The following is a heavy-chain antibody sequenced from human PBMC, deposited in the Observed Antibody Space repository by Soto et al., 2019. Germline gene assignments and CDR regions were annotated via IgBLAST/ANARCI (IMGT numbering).Heavy chain of an antibody. CDR2: ISSSSSYI. V-gene: IGHV3-21*04. D-gene: IGHD3-22*01. J-gene: IGHJ4*02. CDR3: ARDLSYYYDSSGQDY. Sequence: TGGSLRLSCAASGFTFSSYSMNWVRQAPGKGLEWVSSISSSSSYIYYADSVKGRFTISRDNAKNSLYLQMNSLRAEDTAVYYCARDLSYYYDSSGQDYWGQGTLVTVSS. CDR1: GFTFSSYS.